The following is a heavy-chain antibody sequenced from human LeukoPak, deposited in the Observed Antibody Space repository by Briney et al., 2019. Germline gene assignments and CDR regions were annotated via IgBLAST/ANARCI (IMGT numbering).Heavy chain of an antibody. CDR3: ARSWDARLNFDY. Sequence: GGSLRLSCAASGFTVSNNYMNWVRQAPGKGLEWVSVIYSGGYTYYADSVRGRFTISRDNSKNTVYLQMNSLRAEDTAVYYCARSWDARLNFDYWGQGTLVTASS. CDR2: IYSGGYT. V-gene: IGHV3-66*02. CDR1: GFTVSNNY. J-gene: IGHJ4*02. D-gene: IGHD1-26*01.